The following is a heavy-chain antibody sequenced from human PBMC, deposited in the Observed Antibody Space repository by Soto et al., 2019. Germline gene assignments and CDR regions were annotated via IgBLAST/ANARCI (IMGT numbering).Heavy chain of an antibody. CDR1: GFSFSDYY. CDR2: ISSSGTYT. V-gene: IGHV3-11*06. CDR3: ARAKLVVEGRFDY. Sequence: QVQLVESGGGLVKPGGSLRLSCAASGFSFSDYYMNWIRQAPGKGLEWISYISSSGTYTNYADSVRGRFTMSRDSAKNSLYLQMDGLRAVDTAVYYCARAKLVVEGRFDYWGQGTLVTVSS. D-gene: IGHD3-22*01. J-gene: IGHJ4*02.